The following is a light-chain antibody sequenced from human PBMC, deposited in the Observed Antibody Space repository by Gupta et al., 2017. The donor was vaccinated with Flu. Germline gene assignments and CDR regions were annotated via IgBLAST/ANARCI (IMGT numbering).Light chain of an antibody. V-gene: IGKV4-1*01. J-gene: IGKJ2*01. Sequence: DVVMHQSPDSLAVSLGERATINCKSSQSVLYSSNNKNYLAWYQQKPGEPPQLLIYFASTRESGVLDRFCGGGSGTDYLLIIISLQAQDVLVYYCQQYYRPSPYTFGQGTKLEIK. CDR2: FAS. CDR1: QSVLYSSNNKNY. CDR3: QQYYRPSPYT.